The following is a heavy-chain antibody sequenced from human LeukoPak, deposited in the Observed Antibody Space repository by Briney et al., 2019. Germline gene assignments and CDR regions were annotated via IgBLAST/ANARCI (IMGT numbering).Heavy chain of an antibody. CDR3: AGIAARNYYYYGMDV. CDR2: IYSGGST. Sequence: PGGSLRLSCAGAGFIVSSNYMSWVRQAPGKGLEWVSVIYSGGSTYYADSVKGRFTISRDNSKNTLYLQMNSLRAEDTAVYYCAGIAARNYYYYGMDVWGQGTTVTVSS. V-gene: IGHV3-66*01. J-gene: IGHJ6*02. D-gene: IGHD6-6*01. CDR1: GFIVSSNY.